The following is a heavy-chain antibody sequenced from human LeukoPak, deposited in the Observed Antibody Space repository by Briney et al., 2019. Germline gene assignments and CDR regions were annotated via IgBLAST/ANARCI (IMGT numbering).Heavy chain of an antibody. CDR1: GFFFSNYG. CDR3: TRDPSNSGSYSRLDY. CDR2: IGGSGDRT. D-gene: IGHD1-26*01. J-gene: IGHJ4*02. V-gene: IGHV3-23*01. Sequence: GGTLRLSCAASGFFFSNYGMNWVRLTPGKGLEWVSGIGGSGDRTYYADSVKGRFTISRDNAKNSLYLQMNSLRAEDTALYYCTRDPSNSGSYSRLDYWGQGTLVTVSS.